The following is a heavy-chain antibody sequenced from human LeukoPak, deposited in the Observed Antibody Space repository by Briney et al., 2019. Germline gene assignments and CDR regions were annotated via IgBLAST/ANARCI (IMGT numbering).Heavy chain of an antibody. CDR1: GFTFSSYA. Sequence: GGSLRLSCAASGFTFSSYAMHWVREAPGKGLEWGAVISYDGSNKYYEDSVKGRFTISRDNSKNTLYLQMNSLRAEDTAVYYCARDLSGSSYFDYWDQGNLVTVSS. CDR2: ISYDGSNK. D-gene: IGHD1-26*01. J-gene: IGHJ4*02. CDR3: ARDLSGSSYFDY. V-gene: IGHV3-30-3*01.